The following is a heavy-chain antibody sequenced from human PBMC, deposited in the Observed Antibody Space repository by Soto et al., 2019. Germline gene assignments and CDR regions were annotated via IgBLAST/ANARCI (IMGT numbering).Heavy chain of an antibody. CDR2: RNRDGSEE. CDR1: GFTLSGYW. Sequence: EMLLVESGGGLVQPGGSLRLSCVASGFTLSGYWISWVRQAPGKGLAWVAHRNRDGSEEHYVDAVKGRFTISRDNAKNAVYLQMDSLRGDDSAVYYCARDPGPRSASIRGLGWFDPWGQGTLVTVSS. CDR3: ARDPGPRSASIRGLGWFDP. J-gene: IGHJ5*02. D-gene: IGHD2-2*01. V-gene: IGHV3-7*03.